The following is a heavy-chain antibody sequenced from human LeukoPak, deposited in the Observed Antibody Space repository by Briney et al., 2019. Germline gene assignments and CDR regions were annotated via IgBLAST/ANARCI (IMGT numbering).Heavy chain of an antibody. Sequence: ASVKVSCKASGYTFTSYDINWVRQATGQGLEWMGWMNPNSGNTGYAQKFQGRVTMTEDTSTDTAYMELSSLRSEDTAVYYCATGDRVPPFDYWGQGTLVTVSS. CDR3: ATGDRVPPFDY. CDR2: MNPNSGNT. V-gene: IGHV1-8*01. D-gene: IGHD2-2*01. CDR1: GYTFTSYD. J-gene: IGHJ4*02.